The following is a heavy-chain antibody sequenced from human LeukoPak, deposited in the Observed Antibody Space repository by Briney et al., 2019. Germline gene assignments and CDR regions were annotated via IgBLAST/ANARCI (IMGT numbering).Heavy chain of an antibody. V-gene: IGHV4-30-2*01. CDR3: ARAPYFDWLLYPSPFFDY. J-gene: IGHJ4*02. D-gene: IGHD3-9*01. CDR2: IYHSGST. CDR1: GGSISSGGYS. Sequence: SQTLSLTCAVSGGSISSGGYSWSWIRQPPGKGLEWIGYIYHSGSTYYNPSLKSRVTISVDTSKKQFSLNLSSVTAADTAVYYCARAPYFDWLLYPSPFFDYWGQGTLVTVSS.